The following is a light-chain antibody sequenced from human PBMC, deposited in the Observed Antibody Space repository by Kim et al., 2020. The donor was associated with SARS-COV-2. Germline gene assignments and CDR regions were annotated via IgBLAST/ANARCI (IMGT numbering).Light chain of an antibody. CDR1: QSLDSSD. CDR3: QQFGAT. CDR2: GAS. J-gene: IGKJ4*01. Sequence: TLSLSPGERATLSCRASQSLDSSDLAWYQQVPGQAPRLLLHGASSRATGIPDRFSGRGAGTDFTLTISRLEPEDFGIYYCQQFGATFGGGTKVEI. V-gene: IGKV3-20*01.